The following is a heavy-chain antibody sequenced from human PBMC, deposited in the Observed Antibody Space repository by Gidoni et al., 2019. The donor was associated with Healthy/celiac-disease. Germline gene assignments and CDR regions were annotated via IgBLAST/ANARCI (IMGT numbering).Heavy chain of an antibody. J-gene: IGHJ4*02. V-gene: IGHV4-31*03. CDR1: GGPISSGGYY. D-gene: IGHD5-12*01. CDR2: IYYSGST. CDR3: ARGGDGYNFPREY. Sequence: QVQLQESGPGLVKPSQTLSLTCTVSGGPISSGGYYWSWIRQHPGKGLEWIGYIYYSGSTYYNPSLKSRVTISVDTSKNQFSLKLSSVTAADTAVYYCARGGDGYNFPREYWGQGTLVTVSS.